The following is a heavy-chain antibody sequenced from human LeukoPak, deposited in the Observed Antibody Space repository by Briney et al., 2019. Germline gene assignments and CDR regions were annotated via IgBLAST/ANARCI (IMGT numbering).Heavy chain of an antibody. V-gene: IGHV3-7*01. Sequence: GGSLRLSCAASGFTFSSYWMSWVRQAPGKGLEWVANIKQDGSEKYYVDSVKGRFTISRDNAKNSLYLQMNSLRAEDTAVYYCARERGHTAPSAGGMDVWGQGTTVTVSS. CDR1: GFTFSSYW. D-gene: IGHD5-18*01. J-gene: IGHJ6*02. CDR3: ARERGHTAPSAGGMDV. CDR2: IKQDGSEK.